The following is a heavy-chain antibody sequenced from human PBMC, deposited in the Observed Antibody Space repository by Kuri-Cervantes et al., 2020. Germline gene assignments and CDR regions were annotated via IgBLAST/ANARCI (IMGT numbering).Heavy chain of an antibody. CDR3: ARGSRGQLVRVFDY. V-gene: IGHV4-59*01. CDR1: GGSISTYY. D-gene: IGHD6-6*01. Sequence: GSLRLSCTVSGGSISTYYWSWLRQPPGKGLEWIGNIYSSGSTNYNPSLKSRVTISVDTSKNQFSLKLSSVTAADTAIYLCARGSRGQLVRVFDYWGQGTLVTVSS. J-gene: IGHJ4*02. CDR2: IYSSGST.